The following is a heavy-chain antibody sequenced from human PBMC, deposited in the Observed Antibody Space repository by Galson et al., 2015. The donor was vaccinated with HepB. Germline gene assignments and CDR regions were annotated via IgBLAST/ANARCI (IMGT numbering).Heavy chain of an antibody. V-gene: IGHV3-23*01. J-gene: IGHJ4*02. CDR1: GFNFSAYF. CDR2: ISESGDKT. Sequence: SLRLSCAASGFNFSAYFMRWVRQAPGKGLECVSSISESGDKTFYADSVKGRFTISRDNSKNTTHLQMNSLRGEDTALYYCAKGTAVGDKEGAKWGQGTLVTV. CDR3: AKGTAVGDKEGAK. D-gene: IGHD2-21*01.